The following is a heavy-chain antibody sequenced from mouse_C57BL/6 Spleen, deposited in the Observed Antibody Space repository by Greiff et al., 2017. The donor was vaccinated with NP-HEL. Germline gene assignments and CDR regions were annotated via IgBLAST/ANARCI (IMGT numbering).Heavy chain of an antibody. CDR3: ASAHTDYAMDY. Sequence: VMLVESGPGLVAPSQSLSITCTVSGFSLTSYGVDWVRQSPGKGLEWLGVIWGVGSTNYNSALKSRLSISKDNSQSQVFLKMNSLQTDDTAMYYGASAHTDYAMDYWGQGTSVTVSS. CDR1: GFSLTSYG. CDR2: IWGVGST. D-gene: IGHD1-1*01. J-gene: IGHJ4*01. V-gene: IGHV2-6*01.